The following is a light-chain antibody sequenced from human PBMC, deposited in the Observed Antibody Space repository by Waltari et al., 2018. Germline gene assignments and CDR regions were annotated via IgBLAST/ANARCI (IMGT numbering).Light chain of an antibody. CDR3: SSYADSNVL. CDR2: EVT. V-gene: IGLV2-8*01. Sequence: QSALTQPPSASGSPGQSVTISCTGTSGDIGAYNSVSWYQQHPGRPPKLMIYEVTKRPSGVPDRFSGSRSGNTASLTVSGLQTEDEADYFCSSYADSNVLFGGGTKLTVL. CDR1: SGDIGAYNS. J-gene: IGLJ2*01.